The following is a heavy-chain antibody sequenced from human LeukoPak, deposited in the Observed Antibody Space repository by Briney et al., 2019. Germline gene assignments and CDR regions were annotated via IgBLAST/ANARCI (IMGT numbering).Heavy chain of an antibody. V-gene: IGHV3-53*01. Sequence: PGGSLRLSCAASGFTVSSNYMSWVRQAPGKGLECVSVIYTGGTTYYADSVRGRFTISRDNSKNTLYLQMNSLRAEDTAVYYCARVHDSSGFYDFDHWGQGTLVTVSS. CDR2: IYTGGTT. CDR3: ARVHDSSGFYDFDH. D-gene: IGHD3-22*01. J-gene: IGHJ4*02. CDR1: GFTVSSNY.